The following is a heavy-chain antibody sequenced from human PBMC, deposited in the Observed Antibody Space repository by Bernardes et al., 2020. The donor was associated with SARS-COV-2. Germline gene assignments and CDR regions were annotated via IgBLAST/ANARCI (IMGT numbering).Heavy chain of an antibody. CDR2: ISWNSGSI. CDR3: AKDPRSDYYDSSRPFDL. CDR1: GFTFDDYA. V-gene: IGHV3-9*01. Sequence: GGSLRLSCAASGFTFDDYAMHWVRQAPGKGLEWVSGISWNSGSIGYADSVKGRFTISRDNAKNSLYLQMNSLRAEDTALYYCAKDPRSDYYDSSRPFDLWGRGTLVTVSS. J-gene: IGHJ2*01. D-gene: IGHD3-22*01.